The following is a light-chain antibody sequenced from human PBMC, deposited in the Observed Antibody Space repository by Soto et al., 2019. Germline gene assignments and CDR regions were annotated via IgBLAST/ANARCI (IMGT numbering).Light chain of an antibody. V-gene: IGKV1-39*01. CDR1: QNIKSY. J-gene: IGKJ2*01. CDR2: AAS. CDR3: QQTHTAPYT. Sequence: DIQMTQSPSSLSASVGDRVTFTCRASQNIKSYSNWYQHQPWKAPTLLIYAASTLQSGVPSKFSGRGSGTDFTLNSSSLLSEDVATYYCQQTHTAPYTFGQGTKVEI.